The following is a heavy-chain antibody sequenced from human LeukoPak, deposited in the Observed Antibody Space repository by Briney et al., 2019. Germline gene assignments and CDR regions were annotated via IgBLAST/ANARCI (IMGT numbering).Heavy chain of an antibody. Sequence: ASVNVSCTASVYTFTSYDINWVRQAPGQGLEWMGWMNPNSGNTGYAQKFQGRVTMTRNTSISTAYMELSSLRSEDTAVYYCVRGLDCSSTSCHYYYYMDVWGKGTTVTVSS. V-gene: IGHV1-8*01. D-gene: IGHD2-2*01. CDR1: VYTFTSYD. J-gene: IGHJ6*03. CDR2: MNPNSGNT. CDR3: VRGLDCSSTSCHYYYYMDV.